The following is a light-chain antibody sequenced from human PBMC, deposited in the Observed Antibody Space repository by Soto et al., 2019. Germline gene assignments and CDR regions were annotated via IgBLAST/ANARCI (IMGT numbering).Light chain of an antibody. J-gene: IGKJ4*01. V-gene: IGKV3-20*01. CDR1: QSVSSSY. CDR3: QQYGSSPPLT. Sequence: EFVGTQSQGHLSLSPGDRATLSCRASQSVSSSYLAWYQQKPGQDPRLRIYGASSRATGIPDRFSGSGSVTDFSLTISRLEPEDFAVYYCQQYGSSPPLTFGGGTKVEIK. CDR2: GAS.